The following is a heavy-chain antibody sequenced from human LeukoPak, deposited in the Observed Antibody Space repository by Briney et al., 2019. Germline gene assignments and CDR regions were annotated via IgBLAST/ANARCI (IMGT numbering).Heavy chain of an antibody. CDR2: MDPSDSYT. J-gene: IGHJ4*02. V-gene: IGHV5-10-1*01. D-gene: IGHD3-10*01. CDR3: ARSFYSGSGSHWVY. Sequence: RGESLKISCKGSGYTFTRYWISWLRQMPGKGLEWMGRMDPSDSYTNYSPSFHGHVTLSVDTSISTAYLQWSSLKASDTAIYYCARSFYSGSGSHWVYWGQGTLVTVSS. CDR1: GYTFTRYW.